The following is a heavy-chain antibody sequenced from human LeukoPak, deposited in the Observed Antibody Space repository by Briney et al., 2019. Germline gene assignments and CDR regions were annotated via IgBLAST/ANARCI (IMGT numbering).Heavy chain of an antibody. CDR3: AKTVDFLSGYYLYYFDY. CDR2: ISGSGGST. D-gene: IGHD3-3*01. V-gene: IGHV3-23*01. CDR1: GFTFSSYA. J-gene: IGHJ4*02. Sequence: GASLRLSCAASGFTFSSYAMSWVRQAPGKGLEWVSAISGSGGSTYYADSVKGRFTISRDNSKNTLYLQMNSLRAEDTAVYYCAKTVDFLSGYYLYYFDYWGQGTLVTVSS.